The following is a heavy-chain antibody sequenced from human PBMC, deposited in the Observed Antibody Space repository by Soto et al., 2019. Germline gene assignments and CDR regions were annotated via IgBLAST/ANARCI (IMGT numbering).Heavy chain of an antibody. J-gene: IGHJ6*02. V-gene: IGHV3-30*18. Sequence: GGSLRLSCAASGLTFSSYGMHWVRKAPGKVLEWVAVISYDGSNKYYADSVKGRFTISRDNSKNTLYLQMNSLRAEDTAVYYCAKVLGSSSRWGGYGMDVWGQGTTVTVSS. CDR3: AKVLGSSSRWGGYGMDV. CDR2: ISYDGSNK. D-gene: IGHD6-13*01. CDR1: GLTFSSYG.